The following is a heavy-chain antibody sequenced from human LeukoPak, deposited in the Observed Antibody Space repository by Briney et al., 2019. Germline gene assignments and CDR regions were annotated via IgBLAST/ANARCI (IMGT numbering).Heavy chain of an antibody. D-gene: IGHD1-26*01. CDR2: IFHSGST. Sequence: SETLSLTCTVSDYSITSDYYWGWIRPPPGKRLWCIGSIFHSGSTDYNPSLKRRLTISMDTSKNPFSLRLRSVTAADTAVYYCARIGRQSGSYSGDYWGQGTLVTVSS. J-gene: IGHJ4*02. V-gene: IGHV4-38-2*02. CDR1: DYSITSDYY. CDR3: ARIGRQSGSYSGDY.